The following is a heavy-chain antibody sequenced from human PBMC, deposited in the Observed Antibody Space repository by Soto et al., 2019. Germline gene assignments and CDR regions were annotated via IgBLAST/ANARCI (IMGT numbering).Heavy chain of an antibody. Sequence: QVQLVQSGAEVKKPGSSVKVSCKASGGTFSSYAISWVRQAPGQGLEWMGGIIPIFGTANYAQKFQGRVTITADKSTSTADMELSSLRSEDTTVYYCATTHHRMVVAASDYWGQGTLVTVSS. V-gene: IGHV1-69*06. D-gene: IGHD2-15*01. CDR3: ATTHHRMVVAASDY. CDR2: IIPIFGTA. J-gene: IGHJ4*02. CDR1: GGTFSSYA.